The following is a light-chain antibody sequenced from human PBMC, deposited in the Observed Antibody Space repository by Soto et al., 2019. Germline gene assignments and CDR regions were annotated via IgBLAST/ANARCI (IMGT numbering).Light chain of an antibody. CDR2: EVR. CDR3: ISYRGSDTSYV. CDR1: SSNFGSAT. Sequence: QSVLTQPPSASGTPGQRVTFSCSGGSSNFGSATVNWYQQFPGKTPKLIIYEVRNRPSGVSFRFSGSKSGNTASLTISGLQAEDEADYYCISYRGSDTSYVFGTGTKVTVL. J-gene: IGLJ1*01. V-gene: IGLV2-14*01.